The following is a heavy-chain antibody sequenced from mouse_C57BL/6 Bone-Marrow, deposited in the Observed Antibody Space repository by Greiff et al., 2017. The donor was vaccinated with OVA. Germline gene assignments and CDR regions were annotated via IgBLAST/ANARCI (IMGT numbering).Heavy chain of an antibody. V-gene: IGHV1-54*01. CDR2: INPGSGGT. Sequence: QVQLQQSGAELVRPGTSVKVSCKASGYAFTNYLIEWVKQRPGQGLEWIGVINPGSGGTNYNEKCKGKATLTADKSSSTAYMQLSSLTSEDSEVYVSAREDEFGDYFDYWGQGTTLTVSS. CDR3: AREDEFGDYFDY. CDR1: GYAFTNYL. J-gene: IGHJ2*01.